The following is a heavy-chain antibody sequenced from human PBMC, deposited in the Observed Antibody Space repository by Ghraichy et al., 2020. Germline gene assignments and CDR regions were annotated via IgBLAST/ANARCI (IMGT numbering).Heavy chain of an antibody. V-gene: IGHV3-43*02. CDR1: GFTFDDYA. CDR3: AKDGSYTWGPYYYYYMDV. D-gene: IGHD1-26*01. J-gene: IGHJ6*03. Sequence: GGSLRLSCAASGFTFDDYAMHWVRQAPGKGLEWVSLISGDGGSTYYADSVKGRFTISRDNSKNSLYLQMNSLRTEDTALYYCAKDGSYTWGPYYYYYMDVWGKGTTVTVSS. CDR2: ISGDGGST.